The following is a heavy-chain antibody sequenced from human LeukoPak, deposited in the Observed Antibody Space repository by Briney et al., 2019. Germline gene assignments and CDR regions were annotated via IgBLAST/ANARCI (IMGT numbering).Heavy chain of an antibody. CDR1: GFTFSSYG. V-gene: IGHV3-30*18. J-gene: IGHJ4*02. CDR2: ISYDGSNK. D-gene: IGHD2-2*03. Sequence: GGSLRLSCAASGFTFSSYGMHWVRQAPGKGLEWVAVISYDGSNKYYADSVKGRFTISRDNSKNTLYLQMNSLRAEDTAVYYCAKDHGYCSSTSCHYFDYWGQGTLVTVSS. CDR3: AKDHGYCSSTSCHYFDY.